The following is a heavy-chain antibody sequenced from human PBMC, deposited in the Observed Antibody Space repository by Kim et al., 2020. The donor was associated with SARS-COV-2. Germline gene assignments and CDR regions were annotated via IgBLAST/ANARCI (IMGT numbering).Heavy chain of an antibody. CDR1: GFTFSNYE. V-gene: IGHV3-48*03. D-gene: IGHD1-1*01. CDR2: ISSSGSTI. Sequence: GGSLRLSCAASGFTFSNYEMNWVRQAPGKGLEWVSYISSSGSTIYYADSVKGRFTISRDNAKNSLYLQMNSLRAEDTAVYYCARAEHVPAYYYYDGMDVWGHGTTVTVSS. J-gene: IGHJ6*02. CDR3: ARAEHVPAYYYYDGMDV.